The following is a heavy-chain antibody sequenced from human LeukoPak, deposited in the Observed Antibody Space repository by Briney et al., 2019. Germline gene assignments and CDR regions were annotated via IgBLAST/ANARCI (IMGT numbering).Heavy chain of an antibody. V-gene: IGHV1-69*05. CDR1: GGTFSSYA. CDR3: ARLAALGDWFDP. Sequence: VASAKVSCKASGGTFSSYAISWVRQAPGQGHEWMGRIIPIFGTANYAQKFQGRVTITTDESTSTAYMELSSLRSEDTAVYYCARLAALGDWFDPWGQGTLVTVSS. J-gene: IGHJ5*02. D-gene: IGHD6-6*01. CDR2: IIPIFGTA.